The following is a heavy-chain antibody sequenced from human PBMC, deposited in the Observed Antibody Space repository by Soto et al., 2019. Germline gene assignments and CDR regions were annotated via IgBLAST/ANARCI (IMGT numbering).Heavy chain of an antibody. Sequence: EVQLVESGGGLVQTGGSLRLSCEASGLTFSTDSMIWVRQAPGKGLEWVSYITGGSSTRYYADSVKGRFTISRDNAKNSLYLEMNSLRAEDTAVYYCARESLFRGEDGNFYHYYMDVWGKGTTVTVSS. V-gene: IGHV3-48*01. CDR2: ITGGSSTR. J-gene: IGHJ6*03. CDR3: ARESLFRGEDGNFYHYYMDV. D-gene: IGHD2-15*01. CDR1: GLTFSTDS.